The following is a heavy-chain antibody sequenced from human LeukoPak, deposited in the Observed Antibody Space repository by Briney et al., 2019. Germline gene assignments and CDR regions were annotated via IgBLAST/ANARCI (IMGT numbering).Heavy chain of an antibody. J-gene: IGHJ5*02. CDR3: ARRWFGEFTLAFDP. CDR2: INPNSGGT. V-gene: IGHV1-2*02. CDR1: GYTFTSYG. D-gene: IGHD3-10*01. Sequence: ASVKVSCKASGYTFTSYGISWVRQAPGQGLEWMGWINPNSGGTNYAQKFQGRVTMTRDTSISTAYMELSSLRSEDTAVYYCARRWFGEFTLAFDPWGQGTLVTVSS.